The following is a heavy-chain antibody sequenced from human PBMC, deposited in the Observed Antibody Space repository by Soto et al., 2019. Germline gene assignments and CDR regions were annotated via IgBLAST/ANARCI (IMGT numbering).Heavy chain of an antibody. CDR2: IKSKIDGGTT. CDR1: GFTFSDAW. Sequence: PGGSLRLSCAASGFTFSDAWMNWVRQAPGKGLEWVGRIKSKIDGGTTDYAAPVKGRFIISRDDSKNTVYLQMNSLKTEDTAVYYCLEYRHGMDVWGQGTTVTVSS. V-gene: IGHV3-15*07. CDR3: LEYRHGMDV. D-gene: IGHD1-1*01. J-gene: IGHJ6*02.